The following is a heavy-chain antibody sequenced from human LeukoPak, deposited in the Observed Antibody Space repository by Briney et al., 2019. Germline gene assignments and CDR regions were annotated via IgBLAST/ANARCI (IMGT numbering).Heavy chain of an antibody. Sequence: ASVKVSCKASGYTFTSYYMHWVQQAPGQGLEWMGIINPSGGSTSYAQKFQGRVTMTRDTSTSTVYMELSSLRSEDTAVYYCAREGYLDIAVAGDYWGQEPWSPSPQ. CDR3: AREGYLDIAVAGDY. J-gene: IGHJ4*01. CDR1: GYTFTSYY. D-gene: IGHD6-19*01. V-gene: IGHV1-46*01. CDR2: INPSGGST.